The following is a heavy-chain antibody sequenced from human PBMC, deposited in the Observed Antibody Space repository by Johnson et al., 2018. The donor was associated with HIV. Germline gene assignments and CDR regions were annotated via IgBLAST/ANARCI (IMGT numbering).Heavy chain of an antibody. J-gene: IGHJ3*02. D-gene: IGHD6-25*01. CDR3: ARAPPGGAFDI. CDR1: GFTVSSNY. V-gene: IGHV3-30*03. CDR2: ISYEGSNK. Sequence: QMQLVESGGGLVQPGGSLRLSCAASGFTVSSNYMSWVRQAPGKGLEWVSVISYEGSNKYYADSVKGRITISRDNSKYTVYLQMNSLRVEDTAVYYCARAPPGGAFDIWGQGTMVTVSS.